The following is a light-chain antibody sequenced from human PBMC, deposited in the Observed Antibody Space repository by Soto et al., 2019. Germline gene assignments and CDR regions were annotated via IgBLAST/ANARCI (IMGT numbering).Light chain of an antibody. J-gene: IGLJ1*01. CDR1: SSDVGGYNF. CDR3: CSYAGSKNRFV. V-gene: IGLV2-8*01. CDR2: EGT. Sequence: QSALTQPASASGSRGQSVTISCTGTSSDVGGYNFVSWYQQHTGKAPKVILYEGTKRPSGVPDRFSGSKSGNTASLTVSGLQTEDEAHYYCCSYAGSKNRFVFGTGTKVTVL.